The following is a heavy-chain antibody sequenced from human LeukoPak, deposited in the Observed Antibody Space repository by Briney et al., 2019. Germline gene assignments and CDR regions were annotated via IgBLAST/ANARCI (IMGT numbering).Heavy chain of an antibody. D-gene: IGHD3-10*01. CDR3: ASNQRVRGAPFDL. CDR2: IYYSGST. V-gene: IGHV4-59*01. Sequence: SGTLSLTCTVSGGSISSYYWSWIRQPPGKGLEWIGYIYYSGSTNYNPSLKSRVTISVDTSKNQFSPKLSSVTAADTAVYYCASNQRVRGAPFDLWGRGTLVTVSS. J-gene: IGHJ2*01. CDR1: GGSISSYY.